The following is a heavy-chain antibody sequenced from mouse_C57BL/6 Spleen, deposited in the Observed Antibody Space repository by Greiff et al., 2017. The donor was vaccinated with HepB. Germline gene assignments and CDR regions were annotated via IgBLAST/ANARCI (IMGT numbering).Heavy chain of an antibody. J-gene: IGHJ4*01. CDR1: GYTFTSYW. V-gene: IGHV1-61*01. CDR2: IYPSDSET. Sequence: QVQLQQPGAELVRPGSSVKLSCKASGYTFTSYWMDWVKQRPGQGLEWIGNIYPSDSETHYNQKFKDKATLTVDKSSSTAYMQLSSLTSEDSAVYYCAREGWLLTDYAMDYWGQGTSVTVAS. D-gene: IGHD2-3*01. CDR3: AREGWLLTDYAMDY.